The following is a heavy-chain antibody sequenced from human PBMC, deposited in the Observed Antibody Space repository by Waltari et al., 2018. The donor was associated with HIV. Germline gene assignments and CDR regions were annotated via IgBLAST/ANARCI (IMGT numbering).Heavy chain of an antibody. Sequence: EVQLVVSGGGLVQPGRSLRLSCAAPGFIVENFVMPWVRQCPGKGLEWVSLISSNSKTKVYADSVKGRFTISRDNARDSLYLQMNSLRVEDTAFYYCACSDEYYGGDGGAFDIWSQGTMVTVSS. V-gene: IGHV3-9*01. CDR2: ISSNSKTK. CDR1: GFIVENFV. CDR3: ACSDEYYGGDGGAFDI. D-gene: IGHD2-21*02. J-gene: IGHJ3*02.